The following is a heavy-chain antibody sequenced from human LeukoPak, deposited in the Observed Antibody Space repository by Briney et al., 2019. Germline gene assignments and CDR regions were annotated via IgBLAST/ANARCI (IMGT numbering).Heavy chain of an antibody. CDR2: IYYSGST. D-gene: IGHD3-3*01. V-gene: IGHV4-31*03. CDR1: GGSISSGGYY. Sequence: SETLSLTCTVSGGSISSGGYYWSWIRQHPGKGLEWIGYIYYSGSTYYNPSLKSRVTISVDTSKNQFSLKLSSVTAADTAVYYCARALERITIFGVVIAARDAFDIWGQGTMVTVSS. CDR3: ARALERITIFGVVIAARDAFDI. J-gene: IGHJ3*02.